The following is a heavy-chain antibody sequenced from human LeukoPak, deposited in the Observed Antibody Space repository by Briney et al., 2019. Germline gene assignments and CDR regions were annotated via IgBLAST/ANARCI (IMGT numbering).Heavy chain of an antibody. J-gene: IGHJ4*02. CDR2: IYYSGST. V-gene: IGHV4-39*07. CDR3: APPLGQSTYYDFWSGQD. Sequence: SETLSLTCTVSGGSISSSSYYWGWNRQPPGKGLEWIGSIYYSGSTYYNPSLKSRVTISVDTSKNQFSLKLSSVTAADTAVYYCAPPLGQSTYYDFWSGQDWGQGTLVTVSS. CDR1: GGSISSSSYY. D-gene: IGHD3-3*01.